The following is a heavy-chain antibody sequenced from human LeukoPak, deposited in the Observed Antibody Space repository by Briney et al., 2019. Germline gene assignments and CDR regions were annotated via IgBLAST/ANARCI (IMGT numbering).Heavy chain of an antibody. V-gene: IGHV3-73*01. CDR1: GFTFSSYS. CDR3: TGNYYGSGSYADFDY. J-gene: IGHJ4*02. D-gene: IGHD3-10*01. Sequence: GGSLRLSCAASGFTFSSYSMNWVRQASGKGLEWVGRIRSTANGYATAYAASVKGRFTISRDDSKNTAYLQMDSLKTEDTAVYYCTGNYYGSGSYADFDYWGQGTLVTVSS. CDR2: IRSTANGYAT.